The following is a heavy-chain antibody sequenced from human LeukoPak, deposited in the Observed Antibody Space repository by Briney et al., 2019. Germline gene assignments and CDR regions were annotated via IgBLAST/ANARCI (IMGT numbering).Heavy chain of an antibody. D-gene: IGHD2-15*01. Sequence: SQTLSLTCTVSGGSISSGGYYWSWIRQHPGKGLEWIGYIYYSGSTYYNPSLKSRVIISVDTSNNQFSLKLSSVTAADTAVYYCAGSADLCSGGSCPPYVFDYWGQGTLVTVSS. V-gene: IGHV4-31*03. CDR2: IYYSGST. CDR1: GGSISSGGYY. J-gene: IGHJ4*02. CDR3: AGSADLCSGGSCPPYVFDY.